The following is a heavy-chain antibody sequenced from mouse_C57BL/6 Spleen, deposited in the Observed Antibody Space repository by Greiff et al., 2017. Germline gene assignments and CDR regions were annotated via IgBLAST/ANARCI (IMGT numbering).Heavy chain of an antibody. CDR3: ARSGYGGYAMDY. CDR2: INPSNGGT. V-gene: IGHV1-53*01. J-gene: IGHJ4*01. CDR1: GYTFTSYW. D-gene: IGHD3-1*01. Sequence: QVQLQQSGTELVKPGASVKLSCKASGYTFTSYWMHWVKQRPGQGLEWIGNINPSNGGTNYNEKFKSKATLTVDKSSSTAYMQLSSLTSEDSAVYYCARSGYGGYAMDYWGQGTSVTVSS.